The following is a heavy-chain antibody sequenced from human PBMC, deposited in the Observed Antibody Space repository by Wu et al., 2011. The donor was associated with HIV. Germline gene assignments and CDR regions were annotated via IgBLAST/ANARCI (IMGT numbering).Heavy chain of an antibody. J-gene: IGHJ1*01. V-gene: IGHV1-18*01. CDR2: ISAYNGNT. D-gene: IGHD2-15*01. Sequence: QVQLVQSGAEVKKPGASVKVSCKASGYTFTSYGISWVRQAPGQGLEWMGWISAYNGNTNYAQKLQGRVTMTTDTSTSAAYMELRSLKSDDTAVYYCARPYCSGGTCYFEYFSTGARAPWSPSPQ. CDR1: GYTFTSYG. CDR3: ARPYCSGGTCYFEYFST.